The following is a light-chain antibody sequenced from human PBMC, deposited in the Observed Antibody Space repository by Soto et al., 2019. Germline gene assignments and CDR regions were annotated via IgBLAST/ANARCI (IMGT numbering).Light chain of an antibody. Sequence: QSVVTQPASVSGSPGQSIAISCTGSFSVVGGYDYVSWYQQHPDKAPKLMIYEVTKRPSGVSNRFSGSKSGNTASLTISGLQPEDEADYYCSSHTSGSTRVFGSGTKVTVL. CDR1: FSVVGGYDY. V-gene: IGLV2-14*01. CDR2: EVT. J-gene: IGLJ1*01. CDR3: SSHTSGSTRV.